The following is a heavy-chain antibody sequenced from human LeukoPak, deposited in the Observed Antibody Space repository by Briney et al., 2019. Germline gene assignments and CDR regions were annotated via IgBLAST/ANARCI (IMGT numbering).Heavy chain of an antibody. D-gene: IGHD3/OR15-3a*01. CDR1: GITLSNYG. J-gene: IGHJ4*02. V-gene: IGHV3-23*01. CDR2: ISDSGGST. Sequence: GSLRLSCAVSGITLSNYGMNWVRQAPGEGLEWVAGISDSGGSTKYADSVKGRFTISRDNPKNTLFLQMNSLRAEDTAVYFCAKRGVVIRVILVGFHKEAHYFESWGQGALVTVSS. CDR3: AKRGVVIRVILVGFHKEAHYFES.